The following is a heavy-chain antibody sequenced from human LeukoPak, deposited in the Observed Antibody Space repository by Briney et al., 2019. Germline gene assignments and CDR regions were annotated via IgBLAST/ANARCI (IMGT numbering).Heavy chain of an antibody. D-gene: IGHD3-10*01. Sequence: ASVKVSCKDSVNTFSGYDINWVRQASGQGPEWIGWMNPKSGNSNSAQKFRGRVTMTWDTSISTAYMELSSLTPEDTAVYYCARSIILVRGNIIGGREGGMGVWGQGTTVTVSS. CDR1: VNTFSGYD. J-gene: IGHJ6*02. CDR3: ARSIILVRGNIIGGREGGMGV. V-gene: IGHV1-8*01. CDR2: MNPKSGNS.